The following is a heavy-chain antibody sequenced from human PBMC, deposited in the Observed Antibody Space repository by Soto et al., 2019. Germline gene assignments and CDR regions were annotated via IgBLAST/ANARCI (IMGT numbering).Heavy chain of an antibody. D-gene: IGHD3-16*01. CDR1: GFIFRSTA. V-gene: IGHV3-23*01. CDR2: ISGSGVST. CDR3: AAVMGSDYDYVWGSLTFDD. Sequence: WGSLRLSCAASGFIFRSTAMAWVRQAPGKGLEWVSHISGSGVSTYFSDSVKGRFTISRDNSNNTLYLQMNSLRAEDTAVYFCAAVMGSDYDYVWGSLTFDDWGQGTLVTVS. J-gene: IGHJ4*02.